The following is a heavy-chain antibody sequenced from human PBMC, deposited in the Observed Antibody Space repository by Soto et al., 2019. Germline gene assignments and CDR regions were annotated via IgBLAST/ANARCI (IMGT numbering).Heavy chain of an antibody. CDR1: GFTFSSYA. Sequence: PGGSLRLSCAASGFTFSSYAMSWVRQAPGKGLEWVSAISGSGGSTYYADSVKGRFTISRDNSKNTLYLQMNSLRAEDTAVYYCAKDKYSSGWLNWFDPWGQGTLVTAPQ. J-gene: IGHJ5*02. CDR3: AKDKYSSGWLNWFDP. CDR2: ISGSGGST. D-gene: IGHD6-19*01. V-gene: IGHV3-23*01.